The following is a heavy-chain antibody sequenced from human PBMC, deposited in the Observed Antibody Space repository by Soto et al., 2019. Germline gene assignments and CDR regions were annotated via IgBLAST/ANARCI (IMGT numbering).Heavy chain of an antibody. CDR3: ARHKDTSSRYLLPDF. D-gene: IGHD6-13*01. J-gene: IGHJ4*02. Sequence: SETLSLTCTVSGGSISSRSYYWGWIRQPPGKGLEWIGSIYYSGNAYYNPSLKSRIAVSVDTSKNQFSLKVTSVTATDTAVYSCARHKDTSSRYLLPDFWGQGTLVTVSS. CDR2: IYYSGNA. CDR1: GGSISSRSYY. V-gene: IGHV4-39*01.